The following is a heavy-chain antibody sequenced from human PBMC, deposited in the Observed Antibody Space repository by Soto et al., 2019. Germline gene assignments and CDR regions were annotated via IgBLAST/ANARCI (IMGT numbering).Heavy chain of an antibody. J-gene: IGHJ4*02. Sequence: QVQLVESGGGVVQPGRSLRLSCAASGFTFSSYAMHWVRQAPGKGLEWVAVISYDGSNKYYADSVKGRFTISRDNSKNTLYLQMNSLRAEDTAVYYCARGAVAAASKAHDYWGQGTLVTVSS. CDR2: ISYDGSNK. D-gene: IGHD6-13*01. CDR1: GFTFSSYA. CDR3: ARGAVAAASKAHDY. V-gene: IGHV3-30-3*01.